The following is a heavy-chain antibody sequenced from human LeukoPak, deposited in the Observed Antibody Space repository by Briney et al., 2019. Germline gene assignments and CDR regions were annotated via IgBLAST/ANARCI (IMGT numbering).Heavy chain of an antibody. V-gene: IGHV3-7*01. Sequence: GGSPRLSCAASGFTFSSYWMSWVRQAPGKGLEWVANIKQDGSEKYYVDSVKGRFTISRDNAKNSLYLQMNSLRAEDTAVYYCAELGITMIGGVWGKGTTVTVSS. J-gene: IGHJ6*04. D-gene: IGHD3-10*02. CDR2: IKQDGSEK. CDR3: AELGITMIGGV. CDR1: GFTFSSYW.